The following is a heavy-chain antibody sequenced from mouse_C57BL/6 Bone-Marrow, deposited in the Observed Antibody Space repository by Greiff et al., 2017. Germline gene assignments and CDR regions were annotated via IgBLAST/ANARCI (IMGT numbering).Heavy chain of an antibody. CDR2: ISGCGGNT. D-gene: IGHD1-1*01. Sequence: DVKLVESGGGLVKPGGSLKLSCAASGFTFSSYTMSWVRQTPEKRLQWVAAISGCGGNTYYPDSVKGRFTISRDNDKNILYLQMSNLRSEDTALYYCSRQVTTVLATKYFDVWGTGTTVTVSS. J-gene: IGHJ1*03. V-gene: IGHV5-9*01. CDR1: GFTFSSYT. CDR3: SRQVTTVLATKYFDV.